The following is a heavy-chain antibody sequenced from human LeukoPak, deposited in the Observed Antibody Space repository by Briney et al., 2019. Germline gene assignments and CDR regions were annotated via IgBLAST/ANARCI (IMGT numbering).Heavy chain of an antibody. CDR2: ISGSGGST. D-gene: IGHD3-16*01. Sequence: GGSLRLSCAASGFTFSSYAMSWVRHAPGKGLEWVSAISGSGGSTYYADSVKGRFTISRDNAKNSLYLQMNSLRAEDTAVYYCARRGDRGGLDYWGQGTLVTVSS. CDR1: GFTFSSYA. J-gene: IGHJ4*02. CDR3: ARRGDRGGLDY. V-gene: IGHV3-23*01.